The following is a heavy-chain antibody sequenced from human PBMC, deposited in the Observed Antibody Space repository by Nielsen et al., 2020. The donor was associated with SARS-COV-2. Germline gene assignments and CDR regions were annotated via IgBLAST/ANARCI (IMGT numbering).Heavy chain of an antibody. CDR1: GFTFSSYA. CDR3: ARDLLYGQDYFDY. J-gene: IGHJ4*02. Sequence: GESLKISCAASGFTFSSYAMSWVRQAPGKGLEWVAVIWYDGSNKYYADSVKGRFTISRDNSKNTLYLQMNSLRAEDTAVYYCARDLLYGQDYFDYWGQGTLVTVSS. CDR2: IWYDGSNK. D-gene: IGHD2/OR15-2a*01. V-gene: IGHV3-33*08.